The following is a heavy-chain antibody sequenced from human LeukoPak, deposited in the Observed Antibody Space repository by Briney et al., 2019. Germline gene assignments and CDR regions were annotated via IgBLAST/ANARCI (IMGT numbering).Heavy chain of an antibody. J-gene: IGHJ4*02. D-gene: IGHD3-10*01. CDR2: IYHSGST. CDR1: GGSISGYY. V-gene: IGHV4-59*08. CDR3: ARSRGFGELSSLDY. Sequence: PSETLSLTCSVSGGSISGYYWTWIRQPPGKGLEWIGNIYHSGSTYYNPSLKSRVTISVDTSKNQFSLKLSSVTAADTAVYYCARSRGFGELSSLDYWGQGTLVTVSS.